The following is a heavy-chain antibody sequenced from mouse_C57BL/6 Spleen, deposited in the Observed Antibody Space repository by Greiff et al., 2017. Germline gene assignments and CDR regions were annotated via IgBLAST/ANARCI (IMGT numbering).Heavy chain of an antibody. CDR1: GYTFTGYW. CDR3: ARNYCASGCGCFAV. Sequence: QVQLQQSGAELMKPGASVKLSCKASGYTFTGYWIDWVKQRPGHGLEWIGEIYPGSGSTNYNEKFKGKATITADTSSNTAYLQLSSLTTEDSAIYYRARNYCASGCGCFAVWGKGTTVTVSS. J-gene: IGHJ1*03. D-gene: IGHD1-1*01. CDR2: IYPGSGST. V-gene: IGHV1-9*01.